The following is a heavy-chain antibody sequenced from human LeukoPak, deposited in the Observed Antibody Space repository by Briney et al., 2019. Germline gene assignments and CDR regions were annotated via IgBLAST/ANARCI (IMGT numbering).Heavy chain of an antibody. V-gene: IGHV1-18*01. J-gene: IGHJ4*02. CDR2: ISAYNGNT. Sequence: ASVKVSCKASGYSFTTYVISWVRQAPGQGLEWMGWISAYNGNTNYAQKFQGRVTMTTDTSTNTAYMELRRLRADDTAVYFCARGPFYSGSGCRYEFKTVAFAYWGQGTLVTVSS. CDR1: GYSFTTYV. D-gene: IGHD3-10*01. CDR3: ARGPFYSGSGCRYEFKTVAFAY.